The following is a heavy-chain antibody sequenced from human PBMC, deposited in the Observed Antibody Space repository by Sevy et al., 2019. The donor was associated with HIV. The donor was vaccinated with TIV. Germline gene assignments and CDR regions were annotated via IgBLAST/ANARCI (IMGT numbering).Heavy chain of an antibody. CDR1: GYTFTTYP. Sequence: ASVKVSCKASGYTFTTYPIGWVRQAPGQGLEWMGWISTYSGETRDAQKFQGRATMTTDTSTSTYYLELRSLRSDDTAVYYCARDSDGSGHYYADYFDYWGQGTLVTVS. CDR2: ISTYSGET. J-gene: IGHJ4*02. CDR3: ARDSDGSGHYYADYFDY. D-gene: IGHD3-22*01. V-gene: IGHV1-18*01.